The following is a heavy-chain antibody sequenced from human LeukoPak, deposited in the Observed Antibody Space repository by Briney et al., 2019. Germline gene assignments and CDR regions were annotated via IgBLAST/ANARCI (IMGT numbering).Heavy chain of an antibody. V-gene: IGHV1-8*01. CDR3: ARRSDDYDSSAYYH. Sequence: ASVKVSCKTSGYTFTSYDLNWVRQATGQGLEWMGWVNPNSGNTGYAQTFQGRVTMTMDPSISTAYMELSSLRSEDTAVYYCARRSDDYDSSAYYHWGQGTLVTVSS. D-gene: IGHD3-22*01. CDR2: VNPNSGNT. J-gene: IGHJ4*02. CDR1: GYTFTSYD.